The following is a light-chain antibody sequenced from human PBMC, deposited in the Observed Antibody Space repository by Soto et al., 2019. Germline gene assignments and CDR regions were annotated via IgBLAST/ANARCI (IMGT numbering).Light chain of an antibody. CDR1: TSNVGAYYY. V-gene: IGLV2-14*01. CDR3: SSCTSRGSVI. J-gene: IGLJ2*01. CDR2: NVS. Sequence: QSVLTQPASVSGSPGQSITISCTATTSNVGAYYYVSWYQQFPGTAPKPLIYNVSNRPSGVSNRFSGSKSGDTASLTISGLQAEDEDDCYCSSCTSRGSVIFGGGTKLTVL.